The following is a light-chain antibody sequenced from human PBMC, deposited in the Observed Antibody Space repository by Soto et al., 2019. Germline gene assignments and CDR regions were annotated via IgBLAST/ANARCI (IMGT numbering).Light chain of an antibody. CDR2: GAS. Sequence: EIVLTQSPGTLSLSPGERATLSCRASQSVSSSFLAWYQQKPGQAPRLLISGASSRATGVPDWFSGSGSGTDFSLTISRLEPEDCAVYYCQQYGSSPTFGQGTKLEIK. CDR1: QSVSSSF. J-gene: IGKJ2*01. CDR3: QQYGSSPT. V-gene: IGKV3-20*01.